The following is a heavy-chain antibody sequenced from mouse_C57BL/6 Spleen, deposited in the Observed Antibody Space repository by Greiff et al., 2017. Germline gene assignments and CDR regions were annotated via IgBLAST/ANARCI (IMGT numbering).Heavy chain of an antibody. D-gene: IGHD4-1*01. CDR3: TSFLGGGFDY. J-gene: IGHJ2*01. V-gene: IGHV1-15*01. CDR1: GYTFTDYE. Sequence: QVQLKQSGAELVRPGASVTLSCKASGYTFTDYEMHWVKQTPVHGLEWIGAIDPETGGTAYNQKFKGKAILTADKSSSTAYMELRSLTSEDSAVYYCTSFLGGGFDYWGQGTTLTVSS. CDR2: IDPETGGT.